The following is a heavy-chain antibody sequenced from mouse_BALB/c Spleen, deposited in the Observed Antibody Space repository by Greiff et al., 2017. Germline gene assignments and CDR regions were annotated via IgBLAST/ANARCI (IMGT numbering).Heavy chain of an antibody. V-gene: IGHV5-6-4*01. D-gene: IGHD2-2*01. J-gene: IGHJ2*01. CDR1: GFTFSSYT. CDR3: TTIYYGYENY. CDR2: ISSGGSYT. Sequence: DVKLVESGGGLVKPGGSLKLSCAASGFTFSSYTMSWVRQTPEKRLEWVATISSGGSYTYYPDSVKGRFTISRDNAKNTLYLQMSSLKSEDTAMYYCTTIYYGYENYWGQGTTLTVSS.